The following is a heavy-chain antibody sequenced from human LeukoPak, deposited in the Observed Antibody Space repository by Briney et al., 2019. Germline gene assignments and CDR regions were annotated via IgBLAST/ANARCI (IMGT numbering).Heavy chain of an antibody. Sequence: SETLSLTCTVSGGSISSYYWSWIRQPPGKGLEWSGYIYYSGSTNYNPSLKSRVTISVDTSKNQFSLKLSSVTAADTAVYYCARHRSYDYVWGSYRKRGDAFDIWGQGTMVTVSS. D-gene: IGHD3-16*02. CDR1: GGSISSYY. V-gene: IGHV4-59*08. CDR2: IYYSGST. J-gene: IGHJ3*02. CDR3: ARHRSYDYVWGSYRKRGDAFDI.